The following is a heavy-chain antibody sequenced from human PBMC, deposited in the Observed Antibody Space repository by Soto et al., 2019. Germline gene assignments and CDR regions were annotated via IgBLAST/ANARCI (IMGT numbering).Heavy chain of an antibody. Sequence: PGGSLRLSCSASGFTFSSYSMNWIRQAPGKGLEWVSSISISSSYMYYAYSVKGRFTISRDNAKNSLYLQMNSLRDEDTYVYDYAGANFFEWFPSDPWGQGTLVTVSS. J-gene: IGHJ5*02. CDR2: ISISSSYM. D-gene: IGHD3-3*01. V-gene: IGHV3-21*04. CDR1: GFTFSSYS. CDR3: AGANFFEWFPSDP.